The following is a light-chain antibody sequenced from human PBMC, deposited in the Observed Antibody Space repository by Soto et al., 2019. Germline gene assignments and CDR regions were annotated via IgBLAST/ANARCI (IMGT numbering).Light chain of an antibody. CDR3: MHGTHWPWT. CDR1: ESLIHSDGSTY. V-gene: IGKV2-30*02. CDR2: EVS. Sequence: DVVMTQSPLSLPVTLGQPASISCRSSESLIHSDGSTYLSWFQQRPGQSPRRLIYEVSDRDSGVXDXXSGSGSGTGFTLKISRVEPEDVGVYYRMHGTHWPWTFGQGTEVEIK. J-gene: IGKJ1*01.